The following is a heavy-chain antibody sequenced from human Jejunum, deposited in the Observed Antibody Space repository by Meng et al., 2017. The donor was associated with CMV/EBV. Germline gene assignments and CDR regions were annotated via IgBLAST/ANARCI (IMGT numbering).Heavy chain of an antibody. CDR2: MHYSGSA. V-gene: IGHV4-39*01. D-gene: IGHD6-13*01. J-gene: IGHJ4*02. CDR3: ARQPLEQQPIYFDY. CDR1: SISRIRYF. Sequence: SISRIRYFWGWIRQPPGKGLEWIVSMHYSGSASYNPSLKSRVTISADTSKNQFSLRLRFVTAADTAVYYCARQPLEQQPIYFDYWGQGTLVTVSS.